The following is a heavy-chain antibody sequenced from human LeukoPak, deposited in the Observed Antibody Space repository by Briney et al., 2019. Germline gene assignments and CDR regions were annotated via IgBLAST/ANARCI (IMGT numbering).Heavy chain of an antibody. J-gene: IGHJ6*02. CDR2: IYYSGST. D-gene: IGHD4-17*01. CDR3: AREPYGDYGMDV. Sequence: PSETLSLTCTVSGGSISSGGYYWSWIRQHPGKGLEWIGYIYYSGSTYYNPSLKSRVTISVDTSKNQFSLKLSSVTAADTAVYYCAREPYGDYGMDVWGQGTTVTVSS. CDR1: GGSISSGGYY. V-gene: IGHV4-31*03.